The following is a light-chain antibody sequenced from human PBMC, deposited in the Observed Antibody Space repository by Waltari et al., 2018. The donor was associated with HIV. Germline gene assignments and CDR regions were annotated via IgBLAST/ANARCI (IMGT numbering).Light chain of an antibody. CDR2: NNN. CDR3: AAWDDSLSGRV. V-gene: IGLV1-44*01. Sequence: QSVLTQPPSASGTPGQRVTLSCSGSSSNIGRNSVNWYQQLPGTAPKLLIYNNNERPSGVPDRFSGSRSGTSASLAISGLQSEDEADYYCAAWDDSLSGRVFGGGTKLTVL. CDR1: SSNIGRNS. J-gene: IGLJ2*01.